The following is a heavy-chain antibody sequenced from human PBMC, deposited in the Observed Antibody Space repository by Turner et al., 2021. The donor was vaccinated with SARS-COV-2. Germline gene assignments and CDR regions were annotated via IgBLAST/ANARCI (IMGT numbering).Heavy chain of an antibody. J-gene: IGHJ6*02. D-gene: IGHD2-2*01. V-gene: IGHV1-8*01. CDR1: GYTFTNYD. CDR3: ARLHGHCTSTSCYWDYYFGMDV. CDR2: MNPNSGNT. Sequence: QVQPVQSGAEVKKPGASVKVSCKASGYTFTNYDLNWVRQATGQGLEWMGWMNPNSGNTGYAQKFPGRVTMTRDTSISTAYMELSSLRSEDTAVYYCARLHGHCTSTSCYWDYYFGMDVWGQGTTVTVSS.